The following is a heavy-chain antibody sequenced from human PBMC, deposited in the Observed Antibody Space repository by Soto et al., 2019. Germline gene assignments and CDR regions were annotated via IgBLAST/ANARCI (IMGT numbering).Heavy chain of an antibody. CDR1: GFTFDDYT. J-gene: IGHJ4*02. CDR2: SSWDGGST. D-gene: IGHD4-17*01. CDR3: AKDLDYGDTSGCDY. Sequence: EVQLVESGGVVVQPGGSLRLSCAASGFTFDDYTMHWVRQAPGKGLEWVSLSSWDGGSTYYADSVKGRFTISRDNSKNSLYLRMSSLRTEDTALYYCAKDLDYGDTSGCDYWGQGTLVTVSS. V-gene: IGHV3-43*01.